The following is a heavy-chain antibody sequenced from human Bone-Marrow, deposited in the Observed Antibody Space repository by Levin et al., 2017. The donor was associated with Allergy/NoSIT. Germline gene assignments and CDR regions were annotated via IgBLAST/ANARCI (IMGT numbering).Heavy chain of an antibody. Sequence: GESLKISCAASGFTFSNYAMSWVRQAPGKGLEWVSGLSSGGTTYYADSVKGRFTISRDNSKNMMYLQMNSLRGEDTAVYYCAKTGSLGNYQVGYFDYWGQGNMVAVSS. CDR1: GFTFSNYA. J-gene: IGHJ4*02. CDR3: AKTGSLGNYQVGYFDY. CDR2: LSSGGTT. D-gene: IGHD1-7*01. V-gene: IGHV3-23*01.